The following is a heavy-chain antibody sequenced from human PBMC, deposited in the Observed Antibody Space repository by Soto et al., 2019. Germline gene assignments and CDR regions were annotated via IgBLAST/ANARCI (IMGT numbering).Heavy chain of an antibody. Sequence: VGSLRLSCATSEVTFSSHDMNWVRQAPGKGLEWVSYISSGSGSIYYAASVKGRFTISRDNAKKSLYLQMNSLRDEDTAVYYCTREGVRSYYSGMDVWGQGTTVTVSS. J-gene: IGHJ6*02. CDR3: TREGVRSYYSGMDV. D-gene: IGHD3-10*01. CDR2: ISSGSGSI. CDR1: EVTFSSHD. V-gene: IGHV3-48*02.